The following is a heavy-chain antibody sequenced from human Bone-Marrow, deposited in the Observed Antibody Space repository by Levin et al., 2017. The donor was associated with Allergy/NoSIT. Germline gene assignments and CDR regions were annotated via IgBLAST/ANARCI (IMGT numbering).Heavy chain of an antibody. J-gene: IGHJ6*02. D-gene: IGHD2-15*01. CDR2: IYYSGST. CDR3: ARDSFSVVAATGHYYYYGMDG. Sequence: SQTLSLTCTVSGGSISSYYWSWIRQPPGKGLEWIGYIYYSGSTNYNPSLKSRVTISVDTSKNQFSLKLSSVTAADTAVYYCARDSFSVVAATGHYYYYGMDGWGQGTTVTVSS. V-gene: IGHV4-59*01. CDR1: GGSISSYY.